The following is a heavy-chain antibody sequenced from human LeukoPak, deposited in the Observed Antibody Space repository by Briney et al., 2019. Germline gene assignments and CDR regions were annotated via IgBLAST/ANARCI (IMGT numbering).Heavy chain of an antibody. Sequence: GGSLRLSCAASGFTFSSYDMNWVRQAPGKGLEWVSYISSSNTIYNADSVKGRFTISRDNAKNSLYLQMSSLRVEDTAVYYCARKYASGTYPLDYWGQGILVTVSS. CDR1: GFTFSSYD. CDR2: ISSSNTI. CDR3: ARKYASGTYPLDY. V-gene: IGHV3-48*01. D-gene: IGHD3-10*01. J-gene: IGHJ4*02.